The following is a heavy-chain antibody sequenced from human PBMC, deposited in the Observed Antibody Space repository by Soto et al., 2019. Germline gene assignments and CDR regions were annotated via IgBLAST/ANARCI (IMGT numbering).Heavy chain of an antibody. CDR3: ARSDSDSSGYYWVY. D-gene: IGHD3-22*01. Sequence: QVQLVQSGAEVKKPGSSVKVSCKASGGTFSSYTISWVRQAPGQGLEWMGRIIPILGIANYAQKFQGRVTITAYKSTSTAYMELSSLRSEDTAVYYCARSDSDSSGYYWVYWGQGTLVTVSS. CDR1: GGTFSSYT. V-gene: IGHV1-69*02. CDR2: IIPILGIA. J-gene: IGHJ4*02.